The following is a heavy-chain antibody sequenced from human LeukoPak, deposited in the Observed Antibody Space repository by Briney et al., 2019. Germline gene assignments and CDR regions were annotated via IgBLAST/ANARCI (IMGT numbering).Heavy chain of an antibody. J-gene: IGHJ5*02. CDR3: ASSYYYGSGFDP. CDR2: INPSGGST. Sequence: ASVKVSCKASGYTFTGYYMHWVRQAPGQGLEWMGIINPSGGSTSYAQKFQGRVTMTRDMSTSRVYMELSSLRSEDTAVYYCASSYYYGSGFDPWGQGTLVTVSS. D-gene: IGHD3-10*01. V-gene: IGHV1-46*01. CDR1: GYTFTGYY.